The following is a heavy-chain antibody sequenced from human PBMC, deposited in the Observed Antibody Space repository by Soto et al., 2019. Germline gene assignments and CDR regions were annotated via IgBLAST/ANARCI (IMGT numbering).Heavy chain of an antibody. Sequence: GGSLRLSCAASGFTLSSYGLHWVRQAPGKGLEWVAVIWYDGSNNYYADSVKGRFTISRDNSKNTLYLQMNSLRAEDTAVYYCARDGRPAVVVRGGAYYYSMDVWGHGTTVTFSS. J-gene: IGHJ6*02. CDR1: GFTLSSYG. CDR3: ARDGRPAVVVRGGAYYYSMDV. D-gene: IGHD2-2*01. CDR2: IWYDGSNN. V-gene: IGHV3-33*01.